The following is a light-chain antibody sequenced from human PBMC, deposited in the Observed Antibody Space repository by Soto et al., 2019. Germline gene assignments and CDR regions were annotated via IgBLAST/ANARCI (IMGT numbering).Light chain of an antibody. Sequence: PKAEATRSVSPGEREARTSRCSPSVSTNLAWYQQKPGQAPRLLIYGASTRATGIPVRFSGSGYGTEFSLTITSLQSEDSAVYFCQEYNSGHPMMFGGGTKVDIK. CDR1: PSVSTN. J-gene: IGKJ4*02. V-gene: IGKV3-15*01. CDR2: GAS. CDR3: QEYNSGHPMM.